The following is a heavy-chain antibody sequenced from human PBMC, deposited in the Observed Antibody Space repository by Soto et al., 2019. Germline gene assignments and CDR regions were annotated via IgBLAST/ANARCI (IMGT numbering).Heavy chain of an antibody. J-gene: IGHJ6*02. D-gene: IGHD3-10*01. CDR1: GFTVSSNY. V-gene: IGHV3-53*01. CDR3: ARGPITMVRGVIITEYYYYGMDV. CDR2: IYSGGST. Sequence: EVQLVESGGGLIQPGGSLRLSCAASGFTVSSNYMSWVRQAPGKGLEWASVIYSGGSTYYADSVKGRFTISRDNSKNTLYLQMNSLRAEDTAVYYCARGPITMVRGVIITEYYYYGMDVWGQGTTVTVSS.